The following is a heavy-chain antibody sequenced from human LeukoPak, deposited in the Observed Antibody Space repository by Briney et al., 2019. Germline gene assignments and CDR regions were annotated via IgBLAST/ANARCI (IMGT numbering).Heavy chain of an antibody. V-gene: IGHV1-8*01. J-gene: IGHJ6*02. CDR2: MNPNSGNT. CDR3: ARGRAVIVVVPYGMDV. Sequence: ASVKVSCKASGYTFTSYDINWVRQATGQGLERMGWMNPNSGNTGYAQKFQGRVTMTRNTSISTAYMELSSLRSEDTAVYYCARGRAVIVVVPYGMDVWGQGTTVTVSS. D-gene: IGHD3-22*01. CDR1: GYTFTSYD.